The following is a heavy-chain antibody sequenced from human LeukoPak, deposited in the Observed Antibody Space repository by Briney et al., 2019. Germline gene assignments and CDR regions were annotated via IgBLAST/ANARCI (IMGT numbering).Heavy chain of an antibody. CDR1: GVSISSYY. Sequence: PSETLSCTASGYGVSISSYYWSWIGQPAGKGLEWIGYIYYSGSTNYNPSLKSRVTISVDTSKDQFSLKLSSVTAADTAVYYCARDRDSSSNYFDYWGQGTLVTVSS. J-gene: IGHJ4*02. CDR2: IYYSGST. D-gene: IGHD6-6*01. V-gene: IGHV4-59*01. CDR3: ARDRDSSSNYFDY.